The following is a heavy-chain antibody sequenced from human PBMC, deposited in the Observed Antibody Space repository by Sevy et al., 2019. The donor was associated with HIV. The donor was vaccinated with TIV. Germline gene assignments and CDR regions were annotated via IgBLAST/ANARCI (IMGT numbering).Heavy chain of an antibody. CDR1: GFTFSNHW. D-gene: IGHD3-22*01. J-gene: IGHJ5*02. CDR2: IDGDGSDT. Sequence: GESLKISCAASGFTFSNHWMHWVRQAPGKGLVWVSRIDGDGSDTTYADFVKGRFIISRDNAKNTLYLQLNSLRAEDTAVYYCAREGQLYDMSGFYLWGQGTLVTVSS. CDR3: AREGQLYDMSGFYL. V-gene: IGHV3-74*01.